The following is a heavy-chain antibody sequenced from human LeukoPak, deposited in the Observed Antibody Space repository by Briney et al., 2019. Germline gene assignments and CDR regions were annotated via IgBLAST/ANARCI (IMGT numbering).Heavy chain of an antibody. Sequence: GGSLRLSGAASGFSFSTYAMSWVRQAPGKGLEWVSGVNGNGGSTSYADSVKGRFTIFRDNSKNTVYLQMNSLRVEDTAVYYCAKSLYGGCDYWGQGTVVTVSS. J-gene: IGHJ4*02. V-gene: IGHV3-23*01. D-gene: IGHD3-16*02. CDR2: VNGNGGST. CDR1: GFSFSTYA. CDR3: AKSLYGGCDY.